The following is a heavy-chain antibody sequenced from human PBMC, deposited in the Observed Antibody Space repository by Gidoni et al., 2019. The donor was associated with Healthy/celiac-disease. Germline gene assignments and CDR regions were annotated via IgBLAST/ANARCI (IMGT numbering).Heavy chain of an antibody. J-gene: IGHJ4*02. CDR2: INHSGST. D-gene: IGHD3-10*01. CDR1: GGSFSGYY. CDR3: ARVTPTMVRGVIILDY. V-gene: IGHV4-34*01. Sequence: QVQLQQWGAGLLKPSETLSLPCAVLGGSFSGYYWSWLRQPPGKGLEWSGEINHSGSTNYNPSLKSRVTISVDTSKNQFSLKLSSVTAADTAEYYCARVTPTMVRGVIILDYWGQGTLVTVSS.